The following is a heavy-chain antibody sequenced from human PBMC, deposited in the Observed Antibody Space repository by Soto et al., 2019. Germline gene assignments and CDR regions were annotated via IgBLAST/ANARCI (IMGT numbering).Heavy chain of an antibody. CDR3: ARGGARNYYESTGYYWPHNWFDP. CDR1: YGSISSFS. J-gene: IGHJ5*02. V-gene: IGHV4-59*01. D-gene: IGHD3-22*01. CDR2: ISYTGST. Sequence: SETLSLTCTVSYGSISSFSWSWIRQPPGKGLEWIGYISYTGSTKYNPSLKSRVTISVDKSKNQFSLKLSSVTASDTAVYYCARGGARNYYESTGYYWPHNWFDPWGQGTLVTVSS.